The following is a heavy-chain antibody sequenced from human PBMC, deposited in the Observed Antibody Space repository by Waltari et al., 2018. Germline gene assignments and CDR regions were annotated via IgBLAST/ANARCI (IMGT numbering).Heavy chain of an antibody. D-gene: IGHD6-13*01. CDR3: ARDPRRAQAAAGTPYYFDY. CDR2: SIPSFGTA. V-gene: IGHV1-69*13. CDR1: GGTFSSYA. J-gene: IGHJ4*02. Sequence: QVQLGQSGAGVKKPGSSVKVSCNAYGGTFSSYAISWGRQAPGPGLEWMGRSIPSFGTANYAQKFQGRVTITADKSTSTAYMELSSLRSEDTAVYYCARDPRRAQAAAGTPYYFDYWGQGTLVTVSS.